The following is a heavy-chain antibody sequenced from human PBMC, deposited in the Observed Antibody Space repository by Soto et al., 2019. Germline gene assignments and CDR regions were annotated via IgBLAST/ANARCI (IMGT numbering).Heavy chain of an antibody. D-gene: IGHD6-13*01. CDR3: ATWDPSWWYFDL. Sequence: QLQLQESGSGLVKPSQTLSLTCAVSGGSISSGGYSWSWIRQPPGKGLEWIGYIYHSGSTYYNPSLKSRVTISVDRSKNQFSLKLSSVTAADTAVYYCATWDPSWWYFDLWGRGTLVTDSS. CDR1: GGSISSGGYS. CDR2: IYHSGST. V-gene: IGHV4-30-2*01. J-gene: IGHJ2*01.